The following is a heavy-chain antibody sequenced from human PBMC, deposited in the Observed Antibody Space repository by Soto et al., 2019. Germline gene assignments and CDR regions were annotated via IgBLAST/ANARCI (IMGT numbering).Heavy chain of an antibody. J-gene: IGHJ6*02. CDR2: IIPIFGTA. CDR3: ARVSGDYLRGLYHYYGMDV. D-gene: IGHD4-17*01. Sequence: SVKVSCKASGGTFSSYAISWVRQAPGQGLEWMGGIIPIFGTANYAQKFQGRVTITADESTSTAYMELSSLRSEDTAVYYCARVSGDYLRGLYHYYGMDVWGQGTTVTVSS. CDR1: GGTFSSYA. V-gene: IGHV1-69*13.